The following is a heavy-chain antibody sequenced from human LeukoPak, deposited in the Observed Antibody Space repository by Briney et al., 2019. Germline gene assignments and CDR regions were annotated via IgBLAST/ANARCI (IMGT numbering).Heavy chain of an antibody. CDR1: GGSISSSSYY. V-gene: IGHV4-39*07. CDR3: ARGGVDYYMDV. Sequence: PSETLSLTCTVSGGSISSSSYYWGWIRQPPGKGLEWIGSIYYSGSTYYNPSLKSRVTISVDTSKNQFSLKLSSVTAADTAVYYCARGGVDYYMDVWGKGTTVTVSS. J-gene: IGHJ6*03. CDR2: IYYSGST.